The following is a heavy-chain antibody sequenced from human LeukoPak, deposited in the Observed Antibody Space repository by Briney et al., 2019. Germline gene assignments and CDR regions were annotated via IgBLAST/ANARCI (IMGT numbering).Heavy chain of an antibody. J-gene: IGHJ4*02. V-gene: IGHV4-38-2*02. CDR3: AHFRGTAKYYFDY. CDR2: IYHSGST. Sequence: NPSETLSLTCTVSGYSIRSGYYWGWIRQPPGKGLEWIGSIYHSGSTYYNPSLKSRVIISIDTSKNRFSLKLSSVTAADTAVYYCAHFRGTAKYYFDYWGQGTLVTVSS. D-gene: IGHD1-1*01. CDR1: GYSIRSGYY.